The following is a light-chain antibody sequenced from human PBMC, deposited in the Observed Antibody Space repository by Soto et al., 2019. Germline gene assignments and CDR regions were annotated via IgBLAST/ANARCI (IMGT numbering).Light chain of an antibody. J-gene: IGKJ1*01. CDR1: QSISSW. V-gene: IGKV1-5*01. CDR3: QQYNSYSQGT. Sequence: DIQMTQSPSTLSASVGDRVTITCRASQSISSWLAWYQQKPGNAPKLLIYDASSLESGVPSRFSGSGSGTEFTLTISSLQPDDFATYYCQQYNSYSQGTFCQGTKVDIK. CDR2: DAS.